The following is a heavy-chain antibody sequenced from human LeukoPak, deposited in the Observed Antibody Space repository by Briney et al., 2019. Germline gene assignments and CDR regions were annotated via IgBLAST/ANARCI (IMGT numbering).Heavy chain of an antibody. Sequence: PSETLSLTCTVSGGSISSGGYYWSWIRQHPGKGLEWIGYIYNSGSTTYNPSLKSRVTISGDTSKNQFSLKLTSVTAADTAVYYCTRDRELGFWGQGTLVTVSS. D-gene: IGHD1-26*01. J-gene: IGHJ4*02. V-gene: IGHV4-61*08. CDR2: IYNSGST. CDR1: GGSISSGGYY. CDR3: TRDRELGF.